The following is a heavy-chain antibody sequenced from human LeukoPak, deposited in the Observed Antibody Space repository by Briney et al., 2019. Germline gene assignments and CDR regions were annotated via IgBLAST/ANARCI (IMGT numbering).Heavy chain of an antibody. CDR3: ARHYYGSGSYYNTLNP. CDR2: IYHSGST. D-gene: IGHD3-10*01. V-gene: IGHV4-4*02. Sequence: SETLSLTCAVSGGSISSSNWWSWVRQPPGKGLEWIGEIYHSGSTNYNPSLKSRVTISVDKSKNQFSLKLSSVTAADTAVYYCARHYYGSGSYYNTLNPWGQGTLVTVSS. J-gene: IGHJ5*02. CDR1: GGSISSSNW.